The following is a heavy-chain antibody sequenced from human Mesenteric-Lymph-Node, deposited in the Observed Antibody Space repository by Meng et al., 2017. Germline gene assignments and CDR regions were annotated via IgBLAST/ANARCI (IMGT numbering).Heavy chain of an antibody. CDR3: ARGGWDSSGWYFDY. CDR2: ISHSGNS. J-gene: IGHJ4*02. V-gene: IGHV4-34*01. Sequence: SETLSLTCAVYGGAFSGYSWTWIRQPPGKGLEWIGEISHSGNSNSNPSLRSRVTISIDTSKNQFSLKLRSVTAADTAVYYCARGGWDSSGWYFDYWGQGTLVTVSS. D-gene: IGHD6-19*01. CDR1: GGAFSGYS.